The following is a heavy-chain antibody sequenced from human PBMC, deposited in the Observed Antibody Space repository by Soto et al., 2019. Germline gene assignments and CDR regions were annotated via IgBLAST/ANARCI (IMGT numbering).Heavy chain of an antibody. D-gene: IGHD2-21*02. V-gene: IGHV1-69*01. CDR2: IIPIFGTA. CDR1: GGTFSSYA. CDR3: ARMGPSFYCGGDCGGYDY. J-gene: IGHJ4*02. Sequence: QVQLVQSGAEVKKPGSSVKVSCKTSGGTFSSYAISWVRQAPGQGLEWMGGIIPIFGTANYAQKFQGRVTITADESKSTAYMELSSLRSEVTAVYYCARMGPSFYCGGDCGGYDYWGQGTLVTVSS.